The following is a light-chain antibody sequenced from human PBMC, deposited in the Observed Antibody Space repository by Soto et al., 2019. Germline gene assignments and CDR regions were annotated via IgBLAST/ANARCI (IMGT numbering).Light chain of an antibody. CDR2: AAS. CDR1: QSISIY. J-gene: IGKJ4*01. CDR3: QESYSPPRPSRPT. Sequence: DIQMIQSPSSLSASVGDRVTITCRASQSISIYLNWYQQKPWKAPKLLIYAASTLQSGVPSRFSGSGSGTEFTLTISSLQPEDFATYYCQESYSPPRPSRPTFGGGTKVEIK. V-gene: IGKV1-39*01.